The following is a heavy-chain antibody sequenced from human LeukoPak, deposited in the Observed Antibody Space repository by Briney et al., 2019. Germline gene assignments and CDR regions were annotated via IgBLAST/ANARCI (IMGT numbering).Heavy chain of an antibody. J-gene: IGHJ4*02. D-gene: IGHD3-22*01. CDR3: GIFMDVVPGTMS. V-gene: IGHV4-34*01. Sequence: SETLSLTCGVYARSLTNYCCHWIRQAPGKGLEWVGEISHGGITKHNPSLKSRVTMSQDTSKRQFSLKMNSMTAADTGVYYCGIFMDVVPGTMSWGLGTLVTVSS. CDR1: ARSLTNYC. CDR2: ISHGGIT.